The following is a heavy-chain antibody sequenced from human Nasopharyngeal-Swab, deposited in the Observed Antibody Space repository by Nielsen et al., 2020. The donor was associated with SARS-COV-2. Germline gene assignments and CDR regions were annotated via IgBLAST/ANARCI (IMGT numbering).Heavy chain of an antibody. J-gene: IGHJ4*02. Sequence: WIRQPPGKGLEWIGYIYYSGSTNYNPSLKSRVTISVDTSKNKFSLKLSSVTAADTAVYYCARGGSSGWAFDYWGQGTLVTVSS. CDR3: ARGGSSGWAFDY. CDR2: IYYSGST. V-gene: IGHV4-59*08. D-gene: IGHD6-19*01.